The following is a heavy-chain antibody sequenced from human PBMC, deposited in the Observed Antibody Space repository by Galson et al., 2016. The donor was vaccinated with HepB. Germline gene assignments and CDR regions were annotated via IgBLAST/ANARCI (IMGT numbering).Heavy chain of an antibody. Sequence: SETLSLTCTVSDGSISSSSSFSWGWIRQPPGRGLEWLGTVYRGRPYYNASLEGRVTISVGMSTDLLSLKLTSLTAADTAVYYCARAGLGTKASFDYWGQGTLVAVSS. D-gene: IGHD1-7*01. V-gene: IGHV4-39*01. CDR3: ARAGLGTKASFDY. J-gene: IGHJ4*02. CDR1: DGSISSSSSFS. CDR2: VYRGRP.